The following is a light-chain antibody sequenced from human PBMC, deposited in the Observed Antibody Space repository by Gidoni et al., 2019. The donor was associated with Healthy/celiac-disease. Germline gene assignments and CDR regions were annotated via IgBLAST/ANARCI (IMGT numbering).Light chain of an antibody. CDR3: QQYGSSPRT. CDR2: GAA. Sequence: DIVLTHSPGTLSLSPGERATLSCRARQRVRSSYLACCQQKPGQDPRLLIDGAASRATGIPERCSGSGSGKDFTLTISRLEHEEFAVDYCQQYGSSPRTFGQGTKLEIK. J-gene: IGKJ2*02. CDR1: QRVRSSY. V-gene: IGKV3-20*01.